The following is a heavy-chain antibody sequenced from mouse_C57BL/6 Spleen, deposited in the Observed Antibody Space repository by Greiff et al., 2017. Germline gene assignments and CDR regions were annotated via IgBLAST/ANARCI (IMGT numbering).Heavy chain of an antibody. Sequence: VQLQQSEPELVKPGASVKISCKASGYSFTGYYMNWVKQSPEKSLEWIGEINPSTGGTTYNQKFKAKATLTVDKSSSTAYMQLKSLTSEDSAVYYCARRVSYDYDTGGIFDYWGQGTTLTVSS. CDR3: ARRVSYDYDTGGIFDY. CDR2: INPSTGGT. V-gene: IGHV1-42*01. D-gene: IGHD2-4*01. CDR1: GYSFTGYY. J-gene: IGHJ2*01.